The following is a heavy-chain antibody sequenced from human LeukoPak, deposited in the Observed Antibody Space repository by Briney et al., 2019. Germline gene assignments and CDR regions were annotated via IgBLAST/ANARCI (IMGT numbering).Heavy chain of an antibody. CDR2: IKHDGTET. J-gene: IGHJ4*02. D-gene: IGHD5-24*01. Sequence: GGSLRLSCAASEFIFRNYWMIRVRQAPGKGLEWVANIKHDGTETNYVDSVKGRFTISRDNAKKSLYLQMNSLRAEDSAVYYCATDRDGYRKNWYRFHYWGQGTRVAVSS. CDR3: ATDRDGYRKNWYRFHY. V-gene: IGHV3-7*04. CDR1: EFIFRNYW.